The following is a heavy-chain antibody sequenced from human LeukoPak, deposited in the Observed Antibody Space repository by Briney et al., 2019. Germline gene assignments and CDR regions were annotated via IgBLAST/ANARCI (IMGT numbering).Heavy chain of an antibody. J-gene: IGHJ4*02. CDR1: GGSISGSSYY. CDR3: AREKVYWEHTFDY. Sequence: SETLSLTCTVSGGSISGSSYYWAWIRQPPGKGLEWIGSIYYSGNTYYNPSLKSRGTISVNMSNNQFSLMLSSVTAADTAVYYCAREKVYWEHTFDYWGQGTLVTVSS. CDR2: IYYSGNT. V-gene: IGHV4-39*02. D-gene: IGHD1-26*01.